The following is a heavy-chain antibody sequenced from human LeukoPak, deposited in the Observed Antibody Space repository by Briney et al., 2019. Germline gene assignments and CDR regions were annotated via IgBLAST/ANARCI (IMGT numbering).Heavy chain of an antibody. Sequence: GGSLRLSCAASGFTFSSYGMHWVRQAPGKGLEWVAIISYDGSNEYYADSVKGRFTISRDNSKNTLYLQMNSLRAADTAVYYCARDREYSAPFDIWGQGTMVTVSS. D-gene: IGHD5-12*01. CDR2: ISYDGSNE. CDR3: ARDREYSAPFDI. V-gene: IGHV3-30*19. J-gene: IGHJ3*02. CDR1: GFTFSSYG.